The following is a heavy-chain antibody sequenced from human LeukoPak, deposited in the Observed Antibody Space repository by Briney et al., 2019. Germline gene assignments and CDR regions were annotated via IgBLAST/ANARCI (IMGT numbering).Heavy chain of an antibody. CDR1: GGSISSSSYY. J-gene: IGHJ4*02. V-gene: IGHV4-39*07. CDR3: ARDHSSLRQLDPTHFDY. Sequence: SETLSLTCTVSGGSISSSSYYWGWVRQPPGKGLEWIGSIYYSGSTYYNPSLKSRVTISVDTSKNQFSLKLSSVTAADTAVYYCARDHSSLRQLDPTHFDYWGQGTLVTVSS. CDR2: IYYSGST. D-gene: IGHD6-13*01.